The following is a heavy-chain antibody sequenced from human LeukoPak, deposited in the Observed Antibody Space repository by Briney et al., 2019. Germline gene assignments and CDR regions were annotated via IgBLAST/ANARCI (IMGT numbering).Heavy chain of an antibody. CDR1: GGTFSSYT. J-gene: IGHJ5*02. D-gene: IGHD4-17*01. CDR2: MNPNSGNT. CDR3: ARLARYGEHRAHWFDP. Sequence: ASVKVSCKASGGTFSSYTISWVRQATGQGLEWMGWMNPNSGNTGYAQKFQGRVTMTRNTSISTAYMELSSLRSEDTAVYYCARLARYGEHRAHWFDPWGQGTLVTVSS. V-gene: IGHV1-8*02.